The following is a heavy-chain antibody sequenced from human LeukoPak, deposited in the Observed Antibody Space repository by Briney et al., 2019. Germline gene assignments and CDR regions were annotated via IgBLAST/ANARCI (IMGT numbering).Heavy chain of an antibody. J-gene: IGHJ4*02. V-gene: IGHV3-30*18. CDR3: AKTSAAGTFDY. D-gene: IGHD6-13*01. CDR2: ISYDGSNK. CDR1: GFTFSSYG. Sequence: GGSLRLSRAASGFTFSSYGMHWVRQAPGKGLEWVAVISYDGSNKYYADSVKGRFTISRDNSKNTLYLQMNSLRAEDTAVYYCAKTSAAGTFDYWGQGTLVTVSS.